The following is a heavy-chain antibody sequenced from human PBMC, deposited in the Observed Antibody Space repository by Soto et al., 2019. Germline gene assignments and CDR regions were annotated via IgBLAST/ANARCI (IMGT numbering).Heavy chain of an antibody. V-gene: IGHV1-8*01. D-gene: IGHD3-3*01. CDR1: GYTFTSYD. J-gene: IGHJ6*02. CDR3: ARERKFDLWRMGLDG. CDR2: MDPNSGST. Sequence: AAVKVSCPASGYTFTSYDINWVRQAPGQGLEWLGWMDPNSGSTGYAQNFQGRVTMTRNISINTAHMELSSLRSEDTAVYYWARERKFDLWRMGLDGWGQGTKVTVS.